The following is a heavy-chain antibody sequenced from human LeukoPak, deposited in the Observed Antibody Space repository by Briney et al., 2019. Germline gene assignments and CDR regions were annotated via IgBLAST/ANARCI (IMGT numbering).Heavy chain of an antibody. CDR3: ARGSDYSWGG. J-gene: IGHJ4*01. D-gene: IGHD3-3*01. Sequence: KASETLSLTCVASGGSISDSFEHYWCWVRQPPGKGLEWIAEVHHTGRTIYSPSFARRVTISPDTSTNQVSLKLTSVTAADTAVYYCARGSDYSWGGWGQGTLVTVSS. CDR2: VHHTGRT. V-gene: IGHV4-4*02. CDR1: GGSISDSFEHY.